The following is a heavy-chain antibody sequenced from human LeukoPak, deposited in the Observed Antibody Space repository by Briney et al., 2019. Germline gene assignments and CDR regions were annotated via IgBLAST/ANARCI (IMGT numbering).Heavy chain of an antibody. V-gene: IGHV1-2*02. CDR1: GYTFTGYY. Sequence: GASVKVSCKASGYTFTGYYMHWVRQAPGQGLEWMGWINPNSGGTNYAQKFQGRVTMTRNTSISAAYMELSSLRSEDTAVYYCARGLKMYGSGSGYWGQGTLVTVSS. CDR2: INPNSGGT. D-gene: IGHD3-10*01. CDR3: ARGLKMYGSGSGY. J-gene: IGHJ4*02.